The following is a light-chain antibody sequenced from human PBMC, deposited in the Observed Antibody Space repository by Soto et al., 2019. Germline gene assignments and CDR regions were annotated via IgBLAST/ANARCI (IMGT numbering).Light chain of an antibody. CDR1: SSDVGGYNF. V-gene: IGLV2-11*01. Sequence: QPVLTQPRSVSGSPGQSVTISCTGTSSDVGGYNFVSWYQQHPGKAPKFMIYDVTKRPSGVPDRFSGSKSGNTASLTISGLQAEDEADYYCCSYVGSYTSYVFGTGTQLTVL. J-gene: IGLJ1*01. CDR3: CSYVGSYTSYV. CDR2: DVT.